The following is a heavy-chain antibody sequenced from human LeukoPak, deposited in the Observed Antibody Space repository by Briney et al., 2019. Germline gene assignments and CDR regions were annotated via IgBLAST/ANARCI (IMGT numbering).Heavy chain of an antibody. CDR2: INPNSGGT. CDR1: GYTFTGYY. Sequence: GASVKVSCKASGYTFTGYYMHWVRQAPGQGLEWMGWINPNSGGTNYAQKFQGRVTMTRDTSISTAYMELSRLRSDDTAVYYCASEYSGYDYLNWFDPWGQGTLVTVSS. CDR3: ASEYSGYDYLNWFDP. J-gene: IGHJ5*02. D-gene: IGHD5-12*01. V-gene: IGHV1-2*02.